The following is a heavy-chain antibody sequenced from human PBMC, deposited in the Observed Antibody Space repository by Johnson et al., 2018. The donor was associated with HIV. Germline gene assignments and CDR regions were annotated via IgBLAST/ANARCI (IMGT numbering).Heavy chain of an antibody. CDR3: AREAGGGYDSDAFDI. V-gene: IGHV3-30-3*01. CDR2: ISYDGSNK. Sequence: QVQLVESGGGLVQPGGSLRLSCAASGFTFSNYAMNWVRQAPGKGLEWVAVISYDGSNKYYADSVKGRFTISRDNSKNTLYLQMNSLRAEDTAVYYCAREAGGGYDSDAFDIWGQGTMVTVSS. D-gene: IGHD5-12*01. J-gene: IGHJ3*02. CDR1: GFTFSNYA.